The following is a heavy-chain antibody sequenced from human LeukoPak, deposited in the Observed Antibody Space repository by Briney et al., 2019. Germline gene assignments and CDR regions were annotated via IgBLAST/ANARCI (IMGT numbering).Heavy chain of an antibody. CDR1: GFTFSSYA. CDR3: ARVVDGSGNYYGFDY. V-gene: IGHV3-30-3*01. J-gene: IGHJ4*02. Sequence: PGRSLSLSCAASGFTFSSYAMHWVRQAPGKGLEWVSLISYDGSNKYYADSVKGRFTISRDNSKNTLYLQMNSLRAEDTAVYYCARVVDGSGNYYGFDYWGQGTLVTVSS. CDR2: ISYDGSNK. D-gene: IGHD3-10*01.